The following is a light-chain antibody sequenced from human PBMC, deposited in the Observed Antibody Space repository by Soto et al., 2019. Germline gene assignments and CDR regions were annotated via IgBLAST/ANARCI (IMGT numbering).Light chain of an antibody. J-gene: IGKJ4*01. Sequence: EIVLKHSPGPLSLSPGERATLSCRASQSLSSSSYLAWYQQRPGQAPRLLIYGASSRATYIPDRFSGSGSGTEFTLTISRLEPEDVAVYYCHQYGSSPPLTFGPGTRLEIK. CDR1: QSLSSSSY. CDR3: HQYGSSPPLT. CDR2: GAS. V-gene: IGKV3-20*01.